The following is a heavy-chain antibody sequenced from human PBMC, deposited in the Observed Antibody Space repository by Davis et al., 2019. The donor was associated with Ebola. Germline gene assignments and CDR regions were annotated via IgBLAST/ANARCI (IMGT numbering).Heavy chain of an antibody. CDR2: IYYSGST. D-gene: IGHD3-3*01. V-gene: IGHV4-61*01. J-gene: IGHJ6*02. CDR1: GGSVSSGSYY. Sequence: SETLSLTCTVSGGSVSSGSYYWSWIRQPPGKGLEWIGYIYYSGSTNYNPSLKSRVTISVDTSKNQFSLKLSSVTAADTAVYYCARGGFLEWLPRYYYYGMDVWGQGTTVTVSS. CDR3: ARGGFLEWLPRYYYYGMDV.